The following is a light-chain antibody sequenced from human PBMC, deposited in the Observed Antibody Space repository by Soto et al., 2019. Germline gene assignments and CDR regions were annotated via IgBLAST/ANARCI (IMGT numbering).Light chain of an antibody. CDR1: SGYSNYK. V-gene: IGLV9-49*01. J-gene: IGLJ1*01. CDR3: GADHGSGSNFVYV. Sequence: QSVLTQPPSASACLGASVTLTCTLSSGYSNYKVDWYQQRPGKGPRFVMRVGTGEIVGSKGDGIPDRFSVLGSGLNRYLTIKNIQEEDESDYHCGADHGSGSNFVYVFGTGTKLTVL. CDR2: VGTGEIVG.